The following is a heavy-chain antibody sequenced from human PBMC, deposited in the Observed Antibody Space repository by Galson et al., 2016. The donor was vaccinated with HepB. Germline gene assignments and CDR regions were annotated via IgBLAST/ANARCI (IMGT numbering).Heavy chain of an antibody. CDR2: INPNSGGT. CDR1: GFTFTGYY. CDR3: ARDWAPGGSGSYYKPYYGMDV. Sequence: SVKVSCKASGFTFTGYYIHWVRQAPGQGLEWMGWINPNSGGTNYAQKFQGWVTLTRDTSISTAYMEISRLTFDDTAVYYCARDWAPGGSGSYYKPYYGMDVWGQGTTVTVSS. V-gene: IGHV1-2*04. D-gene: IGHD3-10*01. J-gene: IGHJ6*02.